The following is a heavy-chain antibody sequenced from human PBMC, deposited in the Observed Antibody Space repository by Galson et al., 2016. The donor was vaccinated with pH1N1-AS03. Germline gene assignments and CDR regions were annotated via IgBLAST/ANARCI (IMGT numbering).Heavy chain of an antibody. D-gene: IGHD1-7*01. Sequence: SGAEVKKPGEPLKISCRGSGYTFTNYWTAWVRQMPGKGLEWMGLIFARDSDTRYSPSFQGQVTIPADKSINTAYLQWSSLKASDTALYYCAGAPGTAGGVDYGGQGTLVSVXS. J-gene: IGHJ4*02. CDR2: IFARDSDT. V-gene: IGHV5-51*01. CDR1: GYTFTNYW. CDR3: AGAPGTAGGVDY.